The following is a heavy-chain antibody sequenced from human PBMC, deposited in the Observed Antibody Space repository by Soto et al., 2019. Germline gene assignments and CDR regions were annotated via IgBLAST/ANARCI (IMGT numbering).Heavy chain of an antibody. Sequence: PGGSLRLSCAASGFTFSNAWMNWVRQAPGKGLEWVGRIKSKTDGGTTDYAAPVKGRFTIPRDDSKNTLYLQMNSLKTEDTAVYYCTTGSMIVVVSYGMDVWGQGTTVTVSS. CDR1: GFTFSNAW. V-gene: IGHV3-15*07. CDR3: TTGSMIVVVSYGMDV. J-gene: IGHJ6*02. CDR2: IKSKTDGGTT. D-gene: IGHD3-22*01.